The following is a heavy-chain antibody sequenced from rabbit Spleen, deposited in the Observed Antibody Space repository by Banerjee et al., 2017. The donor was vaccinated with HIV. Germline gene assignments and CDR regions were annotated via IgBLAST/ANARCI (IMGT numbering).Heavy chain of an antibody. CDR2: IYNGGSSRT. Sequence: QSLEESGGGLVQPEGSLTLTCTASGFSFSSYYYMCWVRQAPGKGLEWIGCIYNGGSSRTYYASWAKGRFTISKTSSTTVTLQMTSLTAADTATYFCARESYGAGDYDYALKLWGPGTLVTVS. CDR3: ARESYGAGDYDYALKL. CDR1: GFSFSSYYY. J-gene: IGHJ4*01. V-gene: IGHV1S40*01. D-gene: IGHD6-1*01.